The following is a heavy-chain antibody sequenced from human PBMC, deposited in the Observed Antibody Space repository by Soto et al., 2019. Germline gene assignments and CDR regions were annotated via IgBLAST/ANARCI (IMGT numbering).Heavy chain of an antibody. D-gene: IGHD6-19*01. CDR1: GYTFTSYV. Sequence: SSMKVSCKTAGYTFTSYVISCVRQPPGQRLEWMGWISAYNGNTNYAQKLQGRVTMTTDTSTSTAYMELRSLRSDDTAVYYCARESGYSSGWYSDAFDIWGQGTMVTVSS. V-gene: IGHV1-18*01. CDR3: ARESGYSSGWYSDAFDI. CDR2: ISAYNGNT. J-gene: IGHJ3*02.